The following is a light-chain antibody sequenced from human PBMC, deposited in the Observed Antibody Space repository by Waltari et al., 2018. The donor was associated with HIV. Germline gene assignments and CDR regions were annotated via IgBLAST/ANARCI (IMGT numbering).Light chain of an antibody. J-gene: IGLJ3*02. CDR2: NNN. Sequence: SSELTRDPAVSVALGQTVRITCQGDSLRSYYASWYQQKPGQAPVLVIYNNNNRPSGIPDRFAGSSSGNTASLTITGAQAEDEADYYCNSRDSSGKHHWVFGGGTKLTVL. CDR1: SLRSYY. V-gene: IGLV3-19*01. CDR3: NSRDSSGKHHWV.